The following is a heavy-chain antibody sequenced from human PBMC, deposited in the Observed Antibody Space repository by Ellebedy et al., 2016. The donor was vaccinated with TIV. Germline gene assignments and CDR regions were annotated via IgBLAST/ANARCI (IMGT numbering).Heavy chain of an antibody. CDR2: IYHSGST. J-gene: IGHJ4*02. Sequence: SETLSLTXNVSGGTISSTNYYWGWIRQSPEKGLEWIGSIYHSGSTYYNPYLKSRLTISLDTTKNQFSLRLDSVTAADTAVYYCASSPSGYEIPYWGQGTLVTVSS. D-gene: IGHD5-12*01. V-gene: IGHV4-39*07. CDR1: GGTISSTNYY. CDR3: ASSPSGYEIPY.